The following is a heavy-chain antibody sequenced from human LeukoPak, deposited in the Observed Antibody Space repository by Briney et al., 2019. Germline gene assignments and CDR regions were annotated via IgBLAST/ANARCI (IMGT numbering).Heavy chain of an antibody. J-gene: IGHJ4*02. Sequence: GGSLRLSCAASGFTFDDYGMSWVRQAPGKGLEWVSGINWNGGSTGYADSVKGRFTISRDNAKNSLYLQMNSLRAEDTAVYYCTTAPYGDYGGYWGQGTLVTVSS. CDR2: INWNGGST. D-gene: IGHD4-17*01. CDR3: TTAPYGDYGGY. CDR1: GFTFDDYG. V-gene: IGHV3-20*04.